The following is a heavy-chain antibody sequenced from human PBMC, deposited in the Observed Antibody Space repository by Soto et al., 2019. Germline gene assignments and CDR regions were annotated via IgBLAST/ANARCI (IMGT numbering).Heavy chain of an antibody. V-gene: IGHV3-23*01. CDR1: GLTFSKYA. CDR2: ILGSGGT. J-gene: IGHJ4*02. D-gene: IGHD3-22*01. CDR3: AKSGLFDSSGYHHPHFDS. Sequence: GGSLRLSCAASGLTFSKYAMMWVRQAPGKGLEWVSGILGSGGTYHADSVKGRFTIARDNSNSTLFLQMNSLRAEDTAVYYCAKSGLFDSSGYHHPHFDSWGPGALVTVSS.